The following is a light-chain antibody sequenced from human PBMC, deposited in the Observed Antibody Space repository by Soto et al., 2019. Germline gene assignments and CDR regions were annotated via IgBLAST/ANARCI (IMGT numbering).Light chain of an antibody. CDR1: QSISSY. J-gene: IGKJ1*01. V-gene: IGKV1-39*01. CDR2: AAS. CDR3: QQRYTTPRT. Sequence: DIQMTQSPSPLSASVGDRVTITCRASQSISSYLNWYQQKPGKAPKLLIYAASSLQSGVPSRFSGSGSGTDFTLTISSLQPEDFVTYYCQQRYTTPRTFGQGTKVDIK.